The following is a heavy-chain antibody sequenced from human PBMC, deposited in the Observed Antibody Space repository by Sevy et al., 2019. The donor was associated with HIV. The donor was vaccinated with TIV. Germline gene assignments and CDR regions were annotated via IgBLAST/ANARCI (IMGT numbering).Heavy chain of an antibody. CDR3: AGSHFESRGYSPLFYYGMDV. V-gene: IGHV1-69*13. D-gene: IGHD3-22*01. Sequence: ASVKVSCKASGGTFRNSAFSWVRQAPGQGLEWMGGFIPMFDTPHSAQKFQGRVTLTADGSTSTAYIELTSLRSEDTAVYYCAGSHFESRGYSPLFYYGMDVWGQGTTVTVSS. CDR1: GGTFRNSA. J-gene: IGHJ6*02. CDR2: FIPMFDTP.